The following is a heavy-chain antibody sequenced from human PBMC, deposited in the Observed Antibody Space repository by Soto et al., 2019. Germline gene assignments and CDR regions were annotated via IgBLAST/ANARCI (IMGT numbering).Heavy chain of an antibody. CDR1: GYTFTGYY. CDR3: ARDRATLSEAIVGATHLFDY. Sequence: ASVKVSCKASGYTFTGYYMHWVRQAPGQGLEWMGWINPNSGGTNYAQKFQGWVTMTRDTSISTAYMELSRLRSYATAVYYCARDRATLSEAIVGATHLFDYWGQGTLVTVSS. V-gene: IGHV1-2*04. D-gene: IGHD1-26*01. J-gene: IGHJ4*02. CDR2: INPNSGGT.